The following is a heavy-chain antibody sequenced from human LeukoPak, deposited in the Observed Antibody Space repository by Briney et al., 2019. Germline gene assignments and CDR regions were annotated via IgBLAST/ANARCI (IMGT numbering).Heavy chain of an antibody. V-gene: IGHV3-23*01. CDR1: GFTFSSYA. CDR3: AKGSIVVAYAFDI. J-gene: IGHJ3*02. Sequence: GGSLRLSCAASGFTFSSYAVSWVRQAPGKGLEWVSAISGSGGSTYYADSVRGRFTISRGNSKNTLYLQMNSLRAEDTAVYYCAKGSIVVAYAFDIWGQGTMVTVSS. CDR2: ISGSGGST. D-gene: IGHD3-22*01.